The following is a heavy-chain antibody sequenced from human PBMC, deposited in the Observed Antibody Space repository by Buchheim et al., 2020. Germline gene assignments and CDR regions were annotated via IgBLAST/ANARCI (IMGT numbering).Heavy chain of an antibody. Sequence: QVQLQESGPRLVKPSETLSLTCTVSGGSISGYYWSWIRQPPEKGLEWIGYVSYSWTTVYEPSLVRRVTIPVDTPNKQFSLNLTSATAADTAVYYCARVRASGWYFFDFWGQGTL. CDR2: VSYSWTT. J-gene: IGHJ4*02. CDR1: GGSISGYY. CDR3: ARVRASGWYFFDF. V-gene: IGHV4-59*01. D-gene: IGHD6-19*01.